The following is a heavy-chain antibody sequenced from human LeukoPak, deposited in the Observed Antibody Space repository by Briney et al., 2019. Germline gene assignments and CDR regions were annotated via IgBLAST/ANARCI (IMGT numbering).Heavy chain of an antibody. J-gene: IGHJ6*03. CDR3: AKDRRPSRVPRYYYYYMDV. V-gene: IGHV3-23*01. D-gene: IGHD1-1*01. Sequence: GGSLRLSCAASGFTFSSYAMSWVRQAPGKGLEWVSAISGSGGSTYYADSVTGRFTISRDNSKNTLYLQMNSLRAEDTAVYYRAKDRRPSRVPRYYYYYMDVWGKGTTVTVSS. CDR1: GFTFSSYA. CDR2: ISGSGGST.